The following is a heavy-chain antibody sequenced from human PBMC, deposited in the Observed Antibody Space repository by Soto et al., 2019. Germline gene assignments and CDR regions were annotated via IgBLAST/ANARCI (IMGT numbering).Heavy chain of an antibody. D-gene: IGHD1-26*01. CDR2: ILGGGDYT. CDR1: GFTFSNYA. J-gene: IGHJ2*01. CDR3: SKNRGRGSNTNWNFEV. Sequence: EVQVLESGGCLVPPGGSLRLSCAASGFTFSNYAMSWFRQAPGKGLEWVSTILGGGDYTHYTDSVKGRFTIARDNSRKTTFLQMNSRRAEDTANYYCSKNRGRGSNTNWNFEVWGRGTLGTVTS. V-gene: IGHV3-23*01.